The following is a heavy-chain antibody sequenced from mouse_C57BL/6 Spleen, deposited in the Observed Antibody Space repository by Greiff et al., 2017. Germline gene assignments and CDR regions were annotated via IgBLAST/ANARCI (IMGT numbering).Heavy chain of an antibody. J-gene: IGHJ1*03. Sequence: VQLKESGGGLVQPGGSLKLSCAASGFTFSDYYMYWVRQTPEKRLEWVAYISNGGGSTYYPDTVKGRFTISRDNAKNTLYLQMSRLKSEDTAMYYCARHYDYDDWYFDVWGTGTTVTVSS. D-gene: IGHD2-4*01. CDR3: ARHYDYDDWYFDV. CDR1: GFTFSDYY. CDR2: ISNGGGST. V-gene: IGHV5-12*01.